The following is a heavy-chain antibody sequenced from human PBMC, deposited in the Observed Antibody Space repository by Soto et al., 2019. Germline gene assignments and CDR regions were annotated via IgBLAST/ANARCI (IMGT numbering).Heavy chain of an antibody. J-gene: IGHJ3*02. V-gene: IGHV3-30-3*01. CDR2: ISYDGSNK. D-gene: IGHD2-2*01. CDR1: GFTFSSYA. Sequence: QVQLVESGGGVVQPGRSLRLSCAASGFTFSSYAMHWVRQAPGTGLEWVAVISYDGSNKYYADSVKGRFTISRDNSKNTLYLQMNSLRADDTAVYYCAREDIVVVAAAMGAFDIWGQGTMVTVSS. CDR3: AREDIVVVAAAMGAFDI.